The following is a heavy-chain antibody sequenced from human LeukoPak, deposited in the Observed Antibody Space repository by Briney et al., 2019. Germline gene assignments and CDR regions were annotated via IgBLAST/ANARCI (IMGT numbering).Heavy chain of an antibody. D-gene: IGHD3-9*01. CDR1: GFTFNSYA. V-gene: IGHV3-23*01. CDR3: AKDPTSVGGRHDWLLDS. J-gene: IGHJ5*02. CDR2: VGFGDDSA. Sequence: GGSLRLSCAASGFTFNSYAMSWVRQAPGKGLEWVSTVGFGDDSAYYADSVKGRFTISRDNSKNTLYLQMNYLRAEDTAVYYCAKDPTSVGGRHDWLLDSWGQGTLVTVSS.